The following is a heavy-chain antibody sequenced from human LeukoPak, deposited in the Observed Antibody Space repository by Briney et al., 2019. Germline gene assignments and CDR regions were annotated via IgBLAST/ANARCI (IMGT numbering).Heavy chain of an antibody. Sequence: GASEKVSCKASGYTFTASYIHSVRQAPGQGLEWVGWINPHSGDTKYAQKYQGRVTMTRYKSINTVSMELSGLRSDDTAVFYCAKDYRFRITTFGGGRRNWFDPWGQGTLVTVSS. CDR3: AKDYRFRITTFGGGRRNWFDP. J-gene: IGHJ5*02. V-gene: IGHV1-2*02. CDR2: INPHSGDT. CDR1: GYTFTASY. D-gene: IGHD3-3*01.